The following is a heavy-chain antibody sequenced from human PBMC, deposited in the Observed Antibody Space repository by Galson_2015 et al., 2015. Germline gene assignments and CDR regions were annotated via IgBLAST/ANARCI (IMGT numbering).Heavy chain of an antibody. CDR3: ARNGYFDWLLVDY. CDR1: GYTFTGYY. V-gene: IGHV1-2*06. CDR2: INPNSGGT. D-gene: IGHD3-9*01. Sequence: SVKVSCKASGYTFTGYYMHWVRQAPGQGLEWMGRINPNSGGTNYAQKFQGRVTMTRDTSISTAYMELSRLRSDDTAVYYCARNGYFDWLLVDYWGQGTLVTVSS. J-gene: IGHJ4*02.